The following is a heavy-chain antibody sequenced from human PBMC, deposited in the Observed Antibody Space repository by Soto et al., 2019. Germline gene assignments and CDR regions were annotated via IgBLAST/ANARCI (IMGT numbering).Heavy chain of an antibody. CDR3: ARAQLYGDYVSY. J-gene: IGHJ4*02. CDR1: GGSISSGDYY. CDR2: IYYSGST. Sequence: QVQLQESGPGLVKPSQTLSLTCTVSGGSISSGDYYWSWIRQPPGKGLEWIGYIYYSGSTYYNPPLKSRVNISVDTSKNQFSLKLSSVTAADTAVYYCARAQLYGDYVSYWGQGTLVTVSS. D-gene: IGHD4-17*01. V-gene: IGHV4-30-4*01.